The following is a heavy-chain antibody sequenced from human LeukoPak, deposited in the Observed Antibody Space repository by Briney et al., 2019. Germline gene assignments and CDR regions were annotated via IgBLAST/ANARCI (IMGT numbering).Heavy chain of an antibody. Sequence: TGGSLRLSCAASGFTFRKHYMSWIRQAPGRGPEWVAYIGASGSTIYYRDSVNGRFTISRDNAKNSLHLQMNSLRAEDTAVYYCAKDLRGWYYDPNGNYFSYGMDVWGQGTTVVVSS. V-gene: IGHV3-11*01. CDR2: IGASGSTI. CDR3: AKDLRGWYYDPNGNYFSYGMDV. D-gene: IGHD3-22*01. J-gene: IGHJ6*02. CDR1: GFTFRKHY.